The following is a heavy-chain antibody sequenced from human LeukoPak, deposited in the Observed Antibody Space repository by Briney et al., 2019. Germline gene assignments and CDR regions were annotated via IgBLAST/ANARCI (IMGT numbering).Heavy chain of an antibody. CDR3: ARRAGTTGAIDY. CDR1: GYTFISYY. CDR2: INPNDGGT. D-gene: IGHD1-7*01. J-gene: IGHJ4*02. V-gene: IGHV1-46*01. Sequence: ASVKVSCKASGYTFISYYIHWVRQAPGQGPELMGLINPNDGGTIYAQKVQGRFTMTSDTSTSTFYMELSSLRSADTAMYYCARRAGTTGAIDYWGLGTLVTVSS.